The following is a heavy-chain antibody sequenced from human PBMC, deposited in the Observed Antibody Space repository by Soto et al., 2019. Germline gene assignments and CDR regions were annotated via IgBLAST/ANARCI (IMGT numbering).Heavy chain of an antibody. CDR1: GFTFSSYA. CDR3: AQPPYYDILTGYSVRDY. J-gene: IGHJ4*02. CDR2: ISGSGGST. D-gene: IGHD3-9*01. V-gene: IGHV3-23*01. Sequence: QSGGSLRLSCAASGFTFSSYAMSWVRQAPGKGLEWVSAISGSGGSTYYADSVKGRFTISRDNSKNTLYLQMNSLRAEDTAVYYCAQPPYYDILTGYSVRDYWGQGTLVTVSS.